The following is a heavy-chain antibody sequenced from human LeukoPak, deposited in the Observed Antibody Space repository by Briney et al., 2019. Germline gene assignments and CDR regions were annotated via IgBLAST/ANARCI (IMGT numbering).Heavy chain of an antibody. CDR3: ARQLGGSGSY. Sequence: GGSLRLSCAASGFTFSNYAMSWIRQAPGKGLEWVANIKQDGSEKYYVDSVKGRFTISRDNAKNSVYLQMNSLRAEDTAVYYCARQLGGSGSYWGQGTLVTVSS. V-gene: IGHV3-7*01. CDR2: IKQDGSEK. CDR1: GFTFSNYA. D-gene: IGHD3-10*01. J-gene: IGHJ4*02.